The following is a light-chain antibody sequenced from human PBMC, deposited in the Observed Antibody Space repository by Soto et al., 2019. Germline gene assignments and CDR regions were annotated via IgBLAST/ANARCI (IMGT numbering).Light chain of an antibody. CDR1: QSVSSN. Sequence: EIVMTQSPATLSVSPGERATLSCRPSQSVSSNLAWYQQKPGQAPSLLIYGASTRATGIAARFSGSGSGTDFTLTITRLQSEDFAVYYCQQYNNWWTFGQGTKVEIK. J-gene: IGKJ1*01. CDR2: GAS. CDR3: QQYNNWWT. V-gene: IGKV3D-15*01.